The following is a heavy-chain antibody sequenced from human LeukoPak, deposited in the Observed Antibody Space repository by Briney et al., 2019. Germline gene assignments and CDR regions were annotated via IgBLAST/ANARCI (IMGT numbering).Heavy chain of an antibody. D-gene: IGHD6-13*01. CDR2: IYYSGST. Sequence: SETLSLTCTVSGGSISSSSYYWGWIRQPPGKGLEWIGSIYYSGSTYYNPSLKSRVTISVDTSKNQFSLKLSSVTAANTAVYYCARHYRAADPGTTGADYWGQGTLVTVSS. V-gene: IGHV4-39*01. CDR3: ARHYRAADPGTTGADY. J-gene: IGHJ4*02. CDR1: GGSISSSSYY.